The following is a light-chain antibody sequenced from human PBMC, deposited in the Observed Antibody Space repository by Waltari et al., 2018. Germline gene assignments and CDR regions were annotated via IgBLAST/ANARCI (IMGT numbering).Light chain of an antibody. CDR2: DDN. V-gene: IGLV1-40*01. J-gene: IGLJ3*02. Sequence: QSVLTQPPSVSGAPGQTITLSCNGSSSNIGAGYDVHWYQQSPGTAPKLVIFDDNHRPSGVPDRFSGSRSGDTATLTLRTVEAGDEADYYCQVWDSDDDYWVFGGGT. CDR3: QVWDSDDDYWV. CDR1: SSNIGAGYD.